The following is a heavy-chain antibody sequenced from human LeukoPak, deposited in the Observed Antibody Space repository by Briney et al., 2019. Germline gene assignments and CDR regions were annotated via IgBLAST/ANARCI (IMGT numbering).Heavy chain of an antibody. D-gene: IGHD3-3*01. Sequence: GGSLRLSCAASGFTFSSYSMNWVRQAPGKGLEWVSSISSSSSYIYYADSVKGRFTVSRDNAKNSLYLQMNSLRAEDTAVYYCVRLFVAPRLDWFDPWGQGTLVTVSS. V-gene: IGHV3-21*04. CDR3: VRLFVAPRLDWFDP. CDR2: ISSSSSYI. J-gene: IGHJ5*02. CDR1: GFTFSSYS.